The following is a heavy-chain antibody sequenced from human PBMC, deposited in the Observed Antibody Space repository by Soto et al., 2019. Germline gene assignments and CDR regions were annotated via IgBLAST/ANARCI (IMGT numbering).Heavy chain of an antibody. CDR1: VFTFSTYA. CDR3: ASAGDYGDFY. CDR2: ISFDGSSK. D-gene: IGHD4-17*01. J-gene: IGHJ4*02. Sequence: QMQLVESGGGVVQPGRSLRLSCAASVFTFSTYAMHWVRQAPGKGLEWMALISFDGSSKYYADPVKGRFTISRDNSKNTPYLQMNSLRTEDTAVYYCASAGDYGDFYWGQGTLVTVSS. V-gene: IGHV3-30-3*01.